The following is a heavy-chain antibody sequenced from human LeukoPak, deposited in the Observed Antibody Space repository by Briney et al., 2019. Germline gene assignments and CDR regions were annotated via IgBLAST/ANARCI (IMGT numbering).Heavy chain of an antibody. J-gene: IGHJ5*02. CDR1: GYTFTSYY. D-gene: IGHD1/OR15-1a*01. CDR2: INPSGGST. V-gene: IGHV1-46*01. CDR3: ARDLNNRRGFDP. Sequence: ASVKVSCKASGYTFTSYYMHWVRQAPGQGLERMGIINPSGGSTSYAQKFQGRVTMTRDTSTSTVYMELSSLRSEDTAVYYCARDLNNRRGFDPWGQGTLVTVSS.